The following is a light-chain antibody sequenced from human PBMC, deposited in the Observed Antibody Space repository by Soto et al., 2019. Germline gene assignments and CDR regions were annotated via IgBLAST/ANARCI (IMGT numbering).Light chain of an antibody. CDR1: SSDVGGYNY. V-gene: IGLV2-8*01. Sequence: QFALTHPPSAFASPGQSVAIPCTGTSSDVGGYNYVSWYQQHPGKAPKLMIYEINKRPSEFRDRFSGSKSGNTVSLPVSGLQAEDEADYYCSSYAGSSNVFGTGTKVTVL. CDR2: EIN. CDR3: SSYAGSSNV. J-gene: IGLJ1*01.